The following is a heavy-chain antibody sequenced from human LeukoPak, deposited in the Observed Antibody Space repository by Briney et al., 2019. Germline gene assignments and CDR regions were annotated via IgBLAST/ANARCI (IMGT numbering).Heavy chain of an antibody. J-gene: IGHJ5*02. CDR2: INPSGGSA. V-gene: IGHV1-46*01. D-gene: IGHD6-13*01. CDR3: VRDRSSSSLADP. CDR1: GYTFTSYY. Sequence: ASVNVSFKGTGYTFTSYYMHWVRQAPGQGLEWMGIINPSGGSATYAQKFQGRVTMTRDTSTSTVYMDLSSLRSEDTAVYYCVRDRSSSSLADPWCQGTLVTVSS.